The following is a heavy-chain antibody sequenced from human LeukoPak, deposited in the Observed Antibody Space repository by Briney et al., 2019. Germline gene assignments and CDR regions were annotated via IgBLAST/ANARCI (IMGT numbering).Heavy chain of an antibody. CDR2: INHSGST. D-gene: IGHD3-22*01. J-gene: IGHJ4*02. Sequence: PSETLSLTCAVYGGSFSGYYWSWIRQPPGKGLEWIGEINHSGSTNYNPSLKSRVTISVDTSKNQFSLKLSSVTAADTAVYYCARHSEWGYYYDSSGYPDYWGQGTLVTVSS. V-gene: IGHV4-34*01. CDR3: ARHSEWGYYYDSSGYPDY. CDR1: GGSFSGYY.